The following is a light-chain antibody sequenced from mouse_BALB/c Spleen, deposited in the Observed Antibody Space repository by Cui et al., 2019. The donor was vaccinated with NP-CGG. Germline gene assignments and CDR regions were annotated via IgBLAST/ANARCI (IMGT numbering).Light chain of an antibody. CDR3: ALWYSNHWV. Sequence: QVVLIQESALTTSPGETVTLTCRSSTGAVTTSNYANWVQEKPDHLFTGLIGGTNNRTPGVPARFSGSLIGDKAALTITGAQTEDEAIYFCALWYSNHWVFGGGTKLTVL. CDR2: GTN. CDR1: TGAVTTSNY. V-gene: IGLV1*01. J-gene: IGLJ1*01.